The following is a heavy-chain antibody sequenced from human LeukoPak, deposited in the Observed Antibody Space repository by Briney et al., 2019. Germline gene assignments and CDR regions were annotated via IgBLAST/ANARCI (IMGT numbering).Heavy chain of an antibody. D-gene: IGHD6-19*01. J-gene: IGHJ5*02. CDR1: GFTFSSYW. CDR2: IKQDGSEK. V-gene: IGHV3-7*01. CDR3: ARDATYSSGWFPLGHWFDP. Sequence: QPGGSLRLSCAASGFTFSSYWMSWVRQAPGKGLEWVANIKQDGSEKYYVDSVKGRFTIPRDNAKNSLYLQMNSLRAEDTAVYYCARDATYSSGWFPLGHWFDPWGQGTLVTVSS.